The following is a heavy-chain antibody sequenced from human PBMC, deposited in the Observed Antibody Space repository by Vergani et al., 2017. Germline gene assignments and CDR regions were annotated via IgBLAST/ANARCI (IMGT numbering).Heavy chain of an antibody. CDR1: GGSISSGGYY. J-gene: IGHJ4*03. CDR2: IYYSGST. Sequence: QVQLQESGPGLVKPSQTLSLTCTVSGGSISSGGYYWSWIRQHPGKGLEWIGYIYYSGSTYYNPSLKSRVTISVDTSKNQFSLKLSSVTAADTAVYYCARGGNTYYDYIWGSYRSVYFDYWGQGTTVTVSS. D-gene: IGHD3-16*02. V-gene: IGHV4-31*03. CDR3: ARGGNTYYDYIWGSYRSVYFDY.